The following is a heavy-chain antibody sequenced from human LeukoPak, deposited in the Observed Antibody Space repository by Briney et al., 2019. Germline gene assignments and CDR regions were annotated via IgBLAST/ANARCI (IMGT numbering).Heavy chain of an antibody. V-gene: IGHV4-4*02. Sequence: PSGTLSLTCAVSGDSISSSNWWSWVRQPPGKGLEWIGEIYHSGSTNYNPSLKSRVTISVDKSKNQFSVKLSSVTAADTAVYYCASSGWKTGYFDYWGQRALVIVSS. CDR2: IYHSGST. D-gene: IGHD6-19*01. J-gene: IGHJ4*02. CDR1: GDSISSSNW. CDR3: ASSGWKTGYFDY.